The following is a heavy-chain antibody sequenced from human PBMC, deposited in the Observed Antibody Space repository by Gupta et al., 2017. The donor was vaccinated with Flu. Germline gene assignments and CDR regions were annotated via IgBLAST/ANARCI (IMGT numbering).Heavy chain of an antibody. CDR3: TGSPVYAMDV. J-gene: IGHJ6*02. CDR2: IRSKANNYAT. V-gene: IGHV3-73*01. Sequence: VRQASGKGLECVGRIRSKANNYATSYAASVKGRFTISRDDSKNTAHLQMNSLKTEDTAVYYCTGSPVYAMDVWGQGTTVTISS. D-gene: IGHD2-8*01.